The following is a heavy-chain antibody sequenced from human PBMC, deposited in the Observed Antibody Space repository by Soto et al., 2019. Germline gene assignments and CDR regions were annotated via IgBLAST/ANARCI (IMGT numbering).Heavy chain of an antibody. V-gene: IGHV1-69*01. J-gene: IGHJ4*02. CDR3: AREGGFFLEGYFDY. D-gene: IGHD3-3*01. Sequence: QVQLVQSGAEVKKPGSSVKVSCTASGGTFSSYAISWVRQAPGQGLEWMGGIIPIFGTANYAQKFQGRVTITADESTSTDYMERSSLRSVDTAVYYCAREGGFFLEGYFDYWGQGTLVTVSS. CDR2: IIPIFGTA. CDR1: GGTFSSYA.